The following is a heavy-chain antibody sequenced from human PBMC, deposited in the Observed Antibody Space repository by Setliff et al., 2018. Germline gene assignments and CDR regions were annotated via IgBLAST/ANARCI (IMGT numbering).Heavy chain of an antibody. CDR3: ARRDEYLQFREFFDF. CDR1: GFSISSGYY. J-gene: IGHJ4*02. D-gene: IGHD3-10*01. V-gene: IGHV4-38-2*01. Sequence: SETLSLTCAVSGFSISSGYYWGWIRQSPGKGPEWIGHIFQSGITFYNPSLKSRVTMSLDMSKNQFSLKLRSVTAADTAVFYCARRDEYLQFREFFDFWGQGILVTVSS. CDR2: IFQSGIT.